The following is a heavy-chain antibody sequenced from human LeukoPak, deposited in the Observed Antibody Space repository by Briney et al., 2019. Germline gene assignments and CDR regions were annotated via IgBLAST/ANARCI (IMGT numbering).Heavy chain of an antibody. D-gene: IGHD3-16*01. CDR3: AKDAQPRSRWFDP. Sequence: GGSLRLSCAASRFIFKDYWMIWVRQAPGKGLEWVANIKQGGSEKYYVDSVKGRFTISRDNAKNSLYLQMNTLRAEDTAMYYCAKDAQPRSRWFDPWGQGTLVTVSS. V-gene: IGHV3-7*03. CDR2: IKQGGSEK. CDR1: RFIFKDYW. J-gene: IGHJ5*02.